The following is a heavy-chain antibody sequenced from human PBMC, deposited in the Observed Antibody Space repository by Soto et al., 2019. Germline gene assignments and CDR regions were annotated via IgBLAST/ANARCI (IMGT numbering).Heavy chain of an antibody. D-gene: IGHD3-22*01. CDR3: ARDLLDYYDRGSFDY. Sequence: SVKDTCNAPAYTFTGYGISLVRQAPGQGLEWMGWISAYNGNTNYAQKLQGRVTMTTDTSTSTAYMELRSLRSDDTAVYYCARDLLDYYDRGSFDYWGQGTLVTVSS. J-gene: IGHJ4*02. V-gene: IGHV1-18*04. CDR2: ISAYNGNT. CDR1: AYTFTGYG.